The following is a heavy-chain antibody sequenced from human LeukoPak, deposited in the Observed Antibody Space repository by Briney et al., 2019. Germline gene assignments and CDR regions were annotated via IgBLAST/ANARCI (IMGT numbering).Heavy chain of an antibody. D-gene: IGHD6-13*01. CDR1: GYTFAAYY. V-gene: IGHV1-2*02. Sequence: GASVKVSCKASGYTFAAYYVHWVRQAPGQGLEWLGWLNSNSGDTNYAQKFQGRVTMTRDTSISTAYMELTSLRSDDTAVYYCATSPAAKVDYWGQGTLVTVSS. J-gene: IGHJ4*02. CDR2: LNSNSGDT. CDR3: ATSPAAKVDY.